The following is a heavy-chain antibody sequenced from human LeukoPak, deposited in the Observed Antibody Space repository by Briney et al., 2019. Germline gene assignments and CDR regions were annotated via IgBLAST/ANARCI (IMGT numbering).Heavy chain of an antibody. J-gene: IGHJ3*02. CDR2: ISWNSGSI. CDR1: GFTFDAYA. D-gene: IGHD3-10*01. V-gene: IGHV3-9*01. Sequence: GRSLRLSCAASGFTFDAYAMHWAGQAPGKDLEWVSGISWNSGSIGYEDSVKGRFTISRDNAKNSLYLQMNSLRAEDPALYYCATEITNDAFDIWGQGTMVTVSS. CDR3: ATEITNDAFDI.